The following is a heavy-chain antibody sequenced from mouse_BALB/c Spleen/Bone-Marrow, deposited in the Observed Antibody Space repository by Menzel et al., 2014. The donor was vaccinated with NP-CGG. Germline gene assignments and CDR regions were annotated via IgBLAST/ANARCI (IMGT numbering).Heavy chain of an antibody. CDR3: AFGNYDFDY. Sequence: VQLQQSGAELVRPGSSVKISYKASGYAFSSYWMNWVKQRPGQGLEWIGQIYPGDGDTNYSGKFKGKATLTADESSSTAYMQLSSLTSEDSAVYFCAFGNYDFDYWGQGTTLTVSS. CDR1: GYAFSSYW. D-gene: IGHD2-1*01. V-gene: IGHV1-80*01. J-gene: IGHJ2*01. CDR2: IYPGDGDT.